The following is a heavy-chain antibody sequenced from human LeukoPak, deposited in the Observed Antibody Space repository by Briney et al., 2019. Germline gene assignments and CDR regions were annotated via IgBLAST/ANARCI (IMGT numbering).Heavy chain of an antibody. Sequence: GASVKVSCKASGYTFTSYDINWVRQATGQGLEWMGWMNPNSGNTGYAQKFQGRVTMTRNTSISTAYMELSSLRSEDTAVYYCARDLRSGTYYYYYYGMDVWGQGTTVTVSS. V-gene: IGHV1-8*01. J-gene: IGHJ6*02. CDR2: MNPNSGNT. CDR3: ARDLRSGTYYYYYYGMDV. D-gene: IGHD6-13*01. CDR1: GYTFTSYD.